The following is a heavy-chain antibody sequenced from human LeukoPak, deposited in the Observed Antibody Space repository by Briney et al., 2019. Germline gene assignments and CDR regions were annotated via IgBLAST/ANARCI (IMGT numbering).Heavy chain of an antibody. J-gene: IGHJ3*02. Sequence: GGSLRLSCAASGFTFSTYAMSWVRQAPGKGLEWVSAISGSGVSTYYADSVKGRFTISRDNSKNTVFLQMNSLRAEDTAVYYCAAGMYDAFGIWGKGTMVSVSS. CDR3: AAGMYDAFGI. CDR1: GFTFSTYA. V-gene: IGHV3-23*01. CDR2: ISGSGVST.